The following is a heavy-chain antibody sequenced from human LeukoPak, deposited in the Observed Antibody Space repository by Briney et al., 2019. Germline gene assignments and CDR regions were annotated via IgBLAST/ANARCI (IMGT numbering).Heavy chain of an antibody. D-gene: IGHD2-2*01. J-gene: IGHJ6*03. Sequence: PSESLSLTCTVSGGSISSGGYYWSWIRQHPGKGLEWIGYIYYSGSTYYNPSLKSRVTISVDTSKNQFSLKLSSVTAADTAVYNCARDRGSRASAINQQDDYYYYYMDVWGKGTTVTVSS. V-gene: IGHV4-31*03. CDR1: GGSISSGGYY. CDR3: ARDRGSRASAINQQDDYYYYYMDV. CDR2: IYYSGST.